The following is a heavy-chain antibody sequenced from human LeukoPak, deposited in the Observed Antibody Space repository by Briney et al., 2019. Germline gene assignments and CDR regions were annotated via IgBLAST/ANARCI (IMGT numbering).Heavy chain of an antibody. CDR3: ARKEAGFGGTIDY. CDR1: GYTFTSYD. V-gene: IGHV1-8*01. D-gene: IGHD3-10*01. CDR2: MNPNSGNT. J-gene: IGHJ4*02. Sequence: ASVKVSCKASGYTFTSYDINWVRQATGQGLEWMGWMNPNSGNTGYAQKFQGRVTITADESTSTAYMELGSLRSEDTAVYYCARKEAGFGGTIDYWGQGTLVTVSS.